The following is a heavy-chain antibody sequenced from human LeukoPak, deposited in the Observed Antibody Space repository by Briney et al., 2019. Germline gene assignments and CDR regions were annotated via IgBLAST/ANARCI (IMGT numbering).Heavy chain of an antibody. Sequence: ASVKVSCKASGGTSSSYAISWVRQAPGQGLEWMGGIIPIFGTANYAQKFQGRVTITTDESTSTAYMELSRLRSDDTAVYYCARDTRRMGSTSSPFDYWGQGTLVTVSS. D-gene: IGHD2-2*01. CDR1: GGTSSSYA. J-gene: IGHJ4*02. V-gene: IGHV1-69*05. CDR3: ARDTRRMGSTSSPFDY. CDR2: IIPIFGTA.